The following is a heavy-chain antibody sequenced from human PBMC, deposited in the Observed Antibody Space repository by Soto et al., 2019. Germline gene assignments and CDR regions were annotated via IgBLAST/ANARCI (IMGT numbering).Heavy chain of an antibody. CDR3: ARVDSWSGFWGLDY. V-gene: IGHV3-7*01. D-gene: IGHD3-3*01. Sequence: EVQLVESGGGLVQPGGSLRLSCSASGFAFISHWMTWVRQAPGKRLEWVANIKEDGSEIFYADSMKGRFTDSRDNARNSLSLDLSGHVAADTSLYYCARVDSWSGFWGLDYWGQGTLVTVSS. J-gene: IGHJ4*02. CDR2: IKEDGSEI. CDR1: GFAFISHW.